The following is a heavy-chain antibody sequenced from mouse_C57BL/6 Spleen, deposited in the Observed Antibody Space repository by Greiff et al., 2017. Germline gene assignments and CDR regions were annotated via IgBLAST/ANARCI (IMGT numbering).Heavy chain of an antibody. CDR2: IHPNSGST. CDR1: GYTFTSYW. J-gene: IGHJ2*01. CDR3: AREEITTVVEGFDY. V-gene: IGHV1-64*01. D-gene: IGHD1-1*01. Sequence: QVHVKQPGAELVKPGASVKLSCKASGYTFTSYWMHWVKQRPGQGLEWIGMIHPNSGSTNYNEKFKSKATLTVDKSSSTAYMQLSSLTSEDSAVYYCAREEITTVVEGFDYWGQGTTLTVSS.